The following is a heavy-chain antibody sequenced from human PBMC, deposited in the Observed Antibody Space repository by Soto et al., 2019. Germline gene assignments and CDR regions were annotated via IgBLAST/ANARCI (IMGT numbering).Heavy chain of an antibody. J-gene: IGHJ4*02. CDR2: ISSSGSTI. Sequence: GGSPRLSCAASGFTFSSYEMNWVRQAPGKGLEWVSYISSSGSTIYYADSVKGRFTISRDNAKNSLYLQMNSLRAEDTAVYYCATNAAYCGGDCYSFPFDYWGQGTLVTVSS. CDR1: GFTFSSYE. V-gene: IGHV3-48*03. CDR3: ATNAAYCGGDCYSFPFDY. D-gene: IGHD2-21*02.